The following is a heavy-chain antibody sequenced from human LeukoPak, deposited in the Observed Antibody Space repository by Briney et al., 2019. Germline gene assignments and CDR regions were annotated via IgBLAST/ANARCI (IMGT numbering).Heavy chain of an antibody. CDR3: AKDGEVRDYYDSSGYPYYFDY. D-gene: IGHD3-22*01. CDR2: ISGSGGST. CDR1: GFTFSSYA. Sequence: GGSLRLSCAASGFTFSSYAMSWVRQAPGKGLEWVSAISGSGGSTYYADSVKGLFTISRDNSKNTLYLQMNSLRAEDTAVYYCAKDGEVRDYYDSSGYPYYFDYWGQGTLVTVSS. V-gene: IGHV3-23*01. J-gene: IGHJ4*02.